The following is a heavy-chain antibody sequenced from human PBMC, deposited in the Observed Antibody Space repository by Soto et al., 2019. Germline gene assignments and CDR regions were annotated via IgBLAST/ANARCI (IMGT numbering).Heavy chain of an antibody. CDR1: GFNFRTYS. D-gene: IGHD7-27*01. CDR3: TREFLTADAREAVDI. CDR2: IDASGGNM. V-gene: IGHV3-48*02. J-gene: IGHJ3*02. Sequence: EAQLVESGGGLVQPGGSLRLSCVASGFNFRTYSLSWVRQAPGKGLEWLAYIDASGGNMYYADSIEGRSAISRDNADNSLYRQVDRLRHEDTAIYYCTREFLTADAREAVDIWGQGTMVTVSS.